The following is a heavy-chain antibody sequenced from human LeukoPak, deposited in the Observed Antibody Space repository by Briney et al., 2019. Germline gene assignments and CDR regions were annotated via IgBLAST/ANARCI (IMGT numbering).Heavy chain of an antibody. V-gene: IGHV1-2*06. CDR3: ARSFTTGNGPGAFDI. D-gene: IGHD3-22*01. CDR2: INPNSGGT. CDR1: GYTFTGYY. Sequence: GASVKVSCKASGYTFTGYYMHWVRQAPGQGLEWMGRINPNSGGTNYAQKFQGRVTMTRDTSISTAYMELSRLRSDDTAVYYCARSFTTGNGPGAFDIWGQGTMVTVSS. J-gene: IGHJ3*02.